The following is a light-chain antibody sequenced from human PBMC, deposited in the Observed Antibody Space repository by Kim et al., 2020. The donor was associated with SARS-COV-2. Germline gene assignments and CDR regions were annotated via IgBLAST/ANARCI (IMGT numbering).Light chain of an antibody. CDR2: QDS. J-gene: IGLJ2*01. CDR3: QAWDSSTAV. V-gene: IGLV3-1*01. CDR1: KLGDKY. Sequence: GSTGQTASITCSGDKLGDKYACWYQQKPGQSPVLVIYQDSKRPSGIPERFSGSNSGNTATLTISGTQAMDEADYYCQAWDSSTAVFGGGTQLTVL.